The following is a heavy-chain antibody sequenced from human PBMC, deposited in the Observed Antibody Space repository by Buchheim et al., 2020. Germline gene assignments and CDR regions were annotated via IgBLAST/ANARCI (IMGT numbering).Heavy chain of an antibody. CDR3: VASGSYYYYAMDV. CDR1: GFTFSSYW. D-gene: IGHD3-22*01. CDR2: INSDGRTT. V-gene: IGHV3-74*01. Sequence: EVQLVESGGGLVQPGGSLRLPYAASGFTFSSYWMHWVRQAPGKGLVCVARINSDGRTTTYADSVKGRFTISRDNAMNTLYLQMNSLRAEDTAVYYCVASGSYYYYAMDVWGQGTT. J-gene: IGHJ6*02.